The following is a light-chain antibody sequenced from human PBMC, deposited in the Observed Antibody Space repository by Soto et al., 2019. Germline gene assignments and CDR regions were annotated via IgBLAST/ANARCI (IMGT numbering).Light chain of an antibody. Sequence: EVVLTQSPATLSLSPGERATLSCRASQSVSSYLAWYQQKPGQAPRLLIYDASNRATGIPARFSGSGSGTDFTLTITSLEPEDFAVYYCQHRSNWLAFGGGTKVAIK. V-gene: IGKV3-11*01. CDR3: QHRSNWLA. CDR1: QSVSSY. J-gene: IGKJ4*01. CDR2: DAS.